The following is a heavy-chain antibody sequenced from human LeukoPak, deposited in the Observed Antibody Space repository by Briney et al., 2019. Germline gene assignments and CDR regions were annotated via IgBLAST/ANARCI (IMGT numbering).Heavy chain of an antibody. CDR2: ISYDGSNK. V-gene: IGHV3-30*18. CDR3: AKDTWRDWGYY. J-gene: IGHJ4*02. D-gene: IGHD3/OR15-3a*01. Sequence: GGSLRLSCAASGFTFSSYGMHWVRQAPGKGLEWVAVISYDGSNKYYADSVKGRFTISRDNSKNTLYLQMNSLRAEDTAVYYCAKDTWRDWGYYWGQGTLVTVSS. CDR1: GFTFSSYG.